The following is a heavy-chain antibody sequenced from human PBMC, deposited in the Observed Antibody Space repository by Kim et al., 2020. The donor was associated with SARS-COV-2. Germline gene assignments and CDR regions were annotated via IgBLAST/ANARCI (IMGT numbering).Heavy chain of an antibody. CDR1: GFTFDDYA. Sequence: GGSLRLSCAASGFTFDDYAMHWVRQAPGKGLEWVSGISWNSGSIGYADSVKGRFTISRDNAKNSLYLQMNSLRAEDTALYYCAKDEYGSGKGGIDYWGQGTLVTVSS. V-gene: IGHV3-9*01. J-gene: IGHJ4*02. CDR3: AKDEYGSGKGGIDY. CDR2: ISWNSGSI. D-gene: IGHD3-10*01.